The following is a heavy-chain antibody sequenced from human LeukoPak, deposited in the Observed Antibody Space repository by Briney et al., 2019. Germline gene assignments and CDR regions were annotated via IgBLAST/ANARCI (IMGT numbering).Heavy chain of an antibody. CDR3: ARGIHFRDKAMPRVWFDP. V-gene: IGHV4-38-2*02. CDR2: IYHSGST. CDR1: GYSISSGYD. J-gene: IGHJ5*02. Sequence: PSETLSLTCTVSGYSISSGYDWGWIRQPPGKGLEWIGSIYHSGSTYYNPSLKSRVTISVDTSKNQFSLKLSSVTAADTAVYYCARGIHFRDKAMPRVWFDPWGQGTLVTVSS. D-gene: IGHD5-18*01.